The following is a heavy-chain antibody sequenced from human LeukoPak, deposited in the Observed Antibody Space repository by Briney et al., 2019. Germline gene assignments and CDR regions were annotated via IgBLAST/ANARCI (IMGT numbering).Heavy chain of an antibody. V-gene: IGHV4-59*08. J-gene: IGHJ4*02. Sequence: SETLSLTCTVSGGSISSYYWSWIRQPPGKGLEWIGYIYYSGSTNYNPSLKSRVTISVGTSKNQFSLKLSSVTAADTAVYYCARHESFGGTVDYWGQGTLVTVSS. CDR1: GGSISSYY. D-gene: IGHD3-16*01. CDR3: ARHESFGGTVDY. CDR2: IYYSGST.